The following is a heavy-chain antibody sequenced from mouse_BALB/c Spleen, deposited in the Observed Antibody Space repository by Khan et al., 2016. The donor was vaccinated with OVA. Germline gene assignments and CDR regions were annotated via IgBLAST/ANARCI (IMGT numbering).Heavy chain of an antibody. V-gene: IGHV5-9*02. D-gene: IGHD4-1*01. CDR1: GFAFSSYD. CDR2: ISSRGSYT. CDR3: ARQPSLTYYAMDY. J-gene: IGHJ4*01. Sequence: EVELVESGGGLVKPGGSLKLSCAASGFAFSSYDMSWVRQTPEKRLEWVATISSRGSYTYYTESVKGRFTISRDNARNTLYLQMSRRRSEDTALYYCARQPSLTYYAMDYWGQGTSVTVSS.